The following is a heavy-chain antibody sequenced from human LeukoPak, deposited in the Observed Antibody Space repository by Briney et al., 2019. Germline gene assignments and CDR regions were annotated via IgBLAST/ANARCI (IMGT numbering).Heavy chain of an antibody. Sequence: ASVKVSCKASGYTFTSYDINWVRQATGQGLEWMGWMNPNSGNTGYAQKFQGRVTITRNTSISTAYMELSSLRSEDTAVYYCARAGCSSTSCQGANWFDPWGQGTLVTV. J-gene: IGHJ5*02. CDR1: GYTFTSYD. V-gene: IGHV1-8*03. D-gene: IGHD2-2*01. CDR2: MNPNSGNT. CDR3: ARAGCSSTSCQGANWFDP.